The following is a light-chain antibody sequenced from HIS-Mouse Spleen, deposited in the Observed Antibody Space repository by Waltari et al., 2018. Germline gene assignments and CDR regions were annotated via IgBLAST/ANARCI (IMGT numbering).Light chain of an antibody. V-gene: IGLV6-57*04. CDR2: ADN. CDR1: SGSIASNY. CDR3: QSYDSSNLV. Sequence: NFMLTQPHSVSESPGKTVTISCTRSSGSIASNYVQWYQQRPGSAPTTVIYADNQRPSWVSERFSGSIDSSSNSASLTISGLKTEDEADYYCQSYDSSNLVFGGGTKLTVL. J-gene: IGLJ3*02.